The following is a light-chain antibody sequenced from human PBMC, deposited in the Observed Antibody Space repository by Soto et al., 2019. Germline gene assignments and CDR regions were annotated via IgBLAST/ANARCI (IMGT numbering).Light chain of an antibody. J-gene: IGLJ1*01. V-gene: IGLV1-36*01. Sequence: QSVLTQPPSVSEAPRQRVTISCSGSSSNIGSNAVNWYQQLPGKAPKLVLYYDDLLPSGVSDRFSGSKSGTSASLTISGLQSEDEADYYCAAWDGTGYVFGTGTKVTVL. CDR3: AAWDGTGYV. CDR1: SSNIGSNA. CDR2: YDD.